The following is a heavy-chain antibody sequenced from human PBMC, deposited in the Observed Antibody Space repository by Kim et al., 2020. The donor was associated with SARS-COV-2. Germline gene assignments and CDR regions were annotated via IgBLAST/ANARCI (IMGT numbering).Heavy chain of an antibody. CDR1: GASVTSGGSS. CDR2: MYLNGNT. J-gene: IGHJ4*02. Sequence: SETLSLTCAVSGASVTSGGSSWSWIRQPPGKGLEWIGYMYLNGNTYSNPSLKSRVSISVDRSKNKFSLNLTSVTAADTAVYYCARGEYYYDSWSPGTLVTVSS. CDR3: ARGEYYYDS. V-gene: IGHV4-30-2*01.